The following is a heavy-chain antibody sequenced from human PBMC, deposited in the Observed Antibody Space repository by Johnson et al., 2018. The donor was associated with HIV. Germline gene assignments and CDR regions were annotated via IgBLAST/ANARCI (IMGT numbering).Heavy chain of an antibody. J-gene: IGHJ3*02. CDR2: IYSGGST. Sequence: VSVIYSGGSTYYADSVKGRFTISRDNSKNTLYLQMNSLRAEDTAVYYCARGLTGEQVDIWGQGTMVTVSS. D-gene: IGHD3-16*01. V-gene: IGHV3-66*01. CDR3: ARGLTGEQVDI.